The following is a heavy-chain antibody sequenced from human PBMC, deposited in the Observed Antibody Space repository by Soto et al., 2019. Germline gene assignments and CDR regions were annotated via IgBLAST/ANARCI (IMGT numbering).Heavy chain of an antibody. CDR1: GYTFTGYY. D-gene: IGHD6-19*01. J-gene: IGHJ4*02. CDR3: ARREQWLENFDF. CDR2: INPNSGDS. Sequence: QVQLVQSGAEVKKPGASVKVSCKTSGYTFTGYYIHWIRQAPGQGLEWMGWINPNSGDSNYSQEFQGRVTMTSDTSITTAYLQLTRLTSDDTAVYYCARREQWLENFDFWGPGTLVTVSS. V-gene: IGHV1-2*02.